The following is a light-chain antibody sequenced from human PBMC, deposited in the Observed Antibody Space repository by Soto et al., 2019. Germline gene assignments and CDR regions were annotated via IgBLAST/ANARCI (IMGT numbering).Light chain of an antibody. V-gene: IGKV1-27*01. J-gene: IGKJ3*01. Sequence: DIRMTQSRTSLSASVGDRVTIACGASQDIRNFVAWYQQKPGKAPKLLIYAASTLQSGVPSRFSGSGSGTDFTLTINSLQPEDVATYSCQKYSSVPVFGPGTKVEIK. CDR3: QKYSSVPV. CDR2: AAS. CDR1: QDIRNF.